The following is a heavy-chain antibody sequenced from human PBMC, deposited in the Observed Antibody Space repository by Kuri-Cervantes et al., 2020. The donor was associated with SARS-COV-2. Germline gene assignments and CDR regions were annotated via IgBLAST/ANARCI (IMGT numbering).Heavy chain of an antibody. Sequence: GGSLRLSCAASGFTFSSYWMSWVRQAPGKGLEWVANIKQDGSEKYYVDSVKGRFTISRDNAKNSLYLQMNSLRAEDTAVYYCARDYCSSTSCDNDAFDIWGQGTMVTVSS. CDR3: ARDYCSSTSCDNDAFDI. V-gene: IGHV3-7*01. CDR2: IKQDGSEK. J-gene: IGHJ3*02. D-gene: IGHD2-2*02. CDR1: GFTFSSYW.